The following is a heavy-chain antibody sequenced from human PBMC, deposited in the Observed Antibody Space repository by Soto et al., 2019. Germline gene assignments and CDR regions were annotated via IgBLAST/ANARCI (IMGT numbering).Heavy chain of an antibody. Sequence: EVQLLESGGGVVQPGGSLTLSCAVSGLTLSDYGMSWVRQAPGNGLEWVSTISGSGGSIHYTESVKGRFTIASDNSKNTLYRQMDSLRVEDTDVYYCAKEGLSAVTSFYSYGLDIWGQGTTVIVS. V-gene: IGHV3-23*01. CDR1: GLTLSDYG. CDR3: AKEGLSAVTSFYSYGLDI. J-gene: IGHJ6*02. D-gene: IGHD4-17*01. CDR2: ISGSGGSI.